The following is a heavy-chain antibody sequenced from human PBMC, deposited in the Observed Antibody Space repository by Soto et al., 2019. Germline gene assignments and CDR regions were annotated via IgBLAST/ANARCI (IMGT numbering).Heavy chain of an antibody. J-gene: IGHJ5*02. CDR1: GFTFSNAW. Sequence: EVQLVESGGGLVKPGGSLRLSCAASGFTFSNAWMSWVRQAPGKGLEWVGRIKSKTDGGTTDYAAPVKGRFTISRDDSKNTLYLQMNSLKTEDTAVYYSTTHSLVLRFFEWSFDPWGQGTLVTVSS. CDR3: TTHSLVLRFFEWSFDP. V-gene: IGHV3-15*01. CDR2: IKSKTDGGTT. D-gene: IGHD3-3*01.